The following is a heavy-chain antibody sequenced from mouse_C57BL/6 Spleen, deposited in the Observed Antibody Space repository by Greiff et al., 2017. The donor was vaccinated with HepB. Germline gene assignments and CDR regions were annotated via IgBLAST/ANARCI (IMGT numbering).Heavy chain of an antibody. CDR2: IYPRSGNT. CDR1: GYTFTSYG. V-gene: IGHV1-81*01. D-gene: IGHD2-4*01. Sequence: QVHVKQSGAELARPGASVKLSCKASGYTFTSYGISWVKQRTGQGLEWIGEIYPRSGNTYYNEKFKGKATLTADKSSSTAYMELRSLTSEDSAVYFCARSGDDYGHAMDYWGQGTSVTVSS. J-gene: IGHJ4*01. CDR3: ARSGDDYGHAMDY.